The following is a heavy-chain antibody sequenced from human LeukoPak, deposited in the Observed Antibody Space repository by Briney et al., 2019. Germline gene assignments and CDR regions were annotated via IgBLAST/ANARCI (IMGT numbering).Heavy chain of an antibody. CDR1: GFTFSSYG. V-gene: IGHV3-30*18. Sequence: GGSLRLSRAASGFTFSSYGMHWVRQAPGKGLEWVAVISYDGSNKYYADSVKGRFTISRDNSKNTLYLQMNSLRAEDTAVYYCAKGDPPWQLVDYFDYWGQGTLVTVSS. CDR2: ISYDGSNK. CDR3: AKGDPPWQLVDYFDY. J-gene: IGHJ4*02. D-gene: IGHD6-13*01.